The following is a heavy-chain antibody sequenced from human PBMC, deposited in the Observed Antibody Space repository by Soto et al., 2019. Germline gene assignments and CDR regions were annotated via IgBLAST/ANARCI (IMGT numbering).Heavy chain of an antibody. CDR1: GYTFTSYG. J-gene: IGHJ4*02. Sequence: QVRLVQSGAEAKKPGASVKVSCKASGYTFTSYGISWVRQAPGQGLEWMGWISAYNGNTNYAQKLQGRVTMTTDTSTSTAYMELRSLRSDDTAVYYCARRPDWGGSSWREVDYWGQGTLVTVSS. CDR3: ARRPDWGGSSWREVDY. V-gene: IGHV1-18*01. CDR2: ISAYNGNT. D-gene: IGHD6-13*01.